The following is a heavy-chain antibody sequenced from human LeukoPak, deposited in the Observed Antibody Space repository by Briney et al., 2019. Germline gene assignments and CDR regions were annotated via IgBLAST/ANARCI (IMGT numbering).Heavy chain of an antibody. V-gene: IGHV3-53*01. CDR2: IYASGGA. Sequence: GGSMRLSCVASGFDVNDNFMLWIRQAPGQGLEWISIIYASGGAFHSESVKGRFSAFRDTSKNTIFLQMNNLRAADTAMYYCVRRHDYWGQGTLVTVSS. CDR1: GFDVNDNF. J-gene: IGHJ4*02. CDR3: VRRHDY.